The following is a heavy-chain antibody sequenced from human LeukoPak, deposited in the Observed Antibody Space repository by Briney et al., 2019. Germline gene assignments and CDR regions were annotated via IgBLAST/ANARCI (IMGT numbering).Heavy chain of an antibody. Sequence: GASVTVSCKASGYTFTSYGISWVRQAPGQGLEGMGWISAYNGNTNYAQTLQGRVTMTTDTSTSTAYMELRSLRSDDTAVYYCARPHYDSSGYPDFDYWGQGTLVTVSS. CDR3: ARPHYDSSGYPDFDY. CDR2: ISAYNGNT. J-gene: IGHJ4*02. D-gene: IGHD3-22*01. V-gene: IGHV1-18*01. CDR1: GYTFTSYG.